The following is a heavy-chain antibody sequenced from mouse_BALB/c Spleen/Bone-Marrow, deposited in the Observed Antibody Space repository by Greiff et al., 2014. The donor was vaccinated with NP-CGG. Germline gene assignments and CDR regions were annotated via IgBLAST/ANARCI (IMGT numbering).Heavy chain of an antibody. Sequence: VQLKGSGGGLVKPGGALKLSCAASGFTFRDFYMFWFCQTPEKRLEWVATISDGGTYTYYPDSVKGRFTISRDNAKNNLYLQMSSLKSEDTAIYYCARSGERYGAMDYWGQGTSVTVSS. D-gene: IGHD1-1*02. CDR2: ISDGGTYT. J-gene: IGHJ4*01. V-gene: IGHV5-4*02. CDR1: GFTFRDFY. CDR3: ARSGERYGAMDY.